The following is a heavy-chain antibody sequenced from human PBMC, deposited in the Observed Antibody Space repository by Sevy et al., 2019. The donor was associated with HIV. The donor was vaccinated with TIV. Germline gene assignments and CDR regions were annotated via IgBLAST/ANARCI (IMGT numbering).Heavy chain of an antibody. CDR1: GFIFSSNA. CDR3: ARVPGAVIAAGPYHFDY. Sequence: GGSLRLPCAASGFIFSSNAMHWVRQAPGKGLEWVSVISYDGSNKEYADSVKGRFTISRDNAKNTLYLQMNSPRPEDTAVYYCARVPGAVIAAGPYHFDYWGQGTLVTVSS. V-gene: IGHV3-30*04. CDR2: ISYDGSNK. J-gene: IGHJ4*02. D-gene: IGHD6-13*01.